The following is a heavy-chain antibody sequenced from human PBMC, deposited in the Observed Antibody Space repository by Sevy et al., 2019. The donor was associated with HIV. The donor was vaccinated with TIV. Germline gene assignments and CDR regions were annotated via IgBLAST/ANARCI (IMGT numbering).Heavy chain of an antibody. J-gene: IGHJ4*02. CDR2: IHSDDTT. V-gene: IGHV3-66*01. Sequence: GGSLRLSCAASGFTVNSNYMTWVRQAPGRGLEGVSVIHSDDTTYHADSVRDRFTISRDNFKNRLYPHMSSLRAEDTAVYYCARGKSGYGYALNYWGQGTLVTVSS. CDR3: ARGKSGYGYALNY. CDR1: GFTVNSNY. D-gene: IGHD5-18*01.